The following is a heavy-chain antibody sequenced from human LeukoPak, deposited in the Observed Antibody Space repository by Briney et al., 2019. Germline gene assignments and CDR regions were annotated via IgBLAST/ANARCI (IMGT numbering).Heavy chain of an antibody. Sequence: GRSLRLSCAASGFPFNSYTMSWVRQSPGQGLEWVALMSYDGSKEYYADSVKGRFTISRDNSKNTLYLQMNSLRPEDTAVYYCARGLIGYGSGSYFDYWGQGTLVPVSS. CDR2: MSYDGSKE. CDR3: ARGLIGYGSGSYFDY. V-gene: IGHV3-30*04. J-gene: IGHJ4*02. D-gene: IGHD3-10*01. CDR1: GFPFNSYT.